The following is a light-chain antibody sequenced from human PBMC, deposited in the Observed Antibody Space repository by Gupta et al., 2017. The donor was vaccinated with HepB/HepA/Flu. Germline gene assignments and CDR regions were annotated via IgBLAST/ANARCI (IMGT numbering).Light chain of an antibody. CDR2: AAS. Sequence: DSQMTQSPSSLSASVGDRVTITCRASQGISNYLAWYQQKLGKVPKLLIYAASALQPGVPSRFSATGSGTDFTLTISSLQPEDVATYYCQKYYTAPRTFGQGTXVE. CDR3: QKYYTAPRT. CDR1: QGISNY. J-gene: IGKJ1*01. V-gene: IGKV1-27*01.